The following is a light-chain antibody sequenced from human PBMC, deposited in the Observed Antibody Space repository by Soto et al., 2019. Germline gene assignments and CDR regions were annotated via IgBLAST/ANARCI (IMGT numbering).Light chain of an antibody. CDR1: SSDVGAYNY. J-gene: IGLJ3*02. CDR3: ASYTTSSTLV. CDR2: EVT. V-gene: IGLV2-14*01. Sequence: QSALTQPASVSGSPGQSITISCTGTSSDVGAYNYVSWYQQHPGEAPKLMIYEVTDRPSGVSNRFSGSKSGNTASLTISGLQPEDEADYYCASYTTSSTLVFGGGTKVT.